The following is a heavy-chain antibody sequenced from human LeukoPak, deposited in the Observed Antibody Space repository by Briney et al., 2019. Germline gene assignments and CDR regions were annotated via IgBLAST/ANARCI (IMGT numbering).Heavy chain of an antibody. CDR2: IYHSGST. Sequence: SETLSLTCAVSGGSISSSNWWSWVRQPPGKGLEWIGEIYHSGSTNYNPSLKSRVTISVDKSKNQFSLELSSVTAADTAVYYCAREPGYCSGGSCYSDAFDIWGQGTMVTVSS. D-gene: IGHD2-15*01. CDR3: AREPGYCSGGSCYSDAFDI. CDR1: GGSISSSNW. V-gene: IGHV4-4*02. J-gene: IGHJ3*02.